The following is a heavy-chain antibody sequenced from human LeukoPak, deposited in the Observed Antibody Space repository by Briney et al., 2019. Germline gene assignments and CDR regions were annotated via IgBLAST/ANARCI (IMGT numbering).Heavy chain of an antibody. J-gene: IGHJ5*02. D-gene: IGHD2-2*01. CDR1: GYTFTSYG. Sequence: ASVKVSCKASGYTFTSYGISWVRQAPGQGLEWMGWISAYNGNTNYAQKLQGRVTMTTDTSTSTAYMELRSLRSDDTAVYYCARDGPWGDIVVVPAAPFNWFDPWGQGTLVTVSS. V-gene: IGHV1-18*01. CDR3: ARDGPWGDIVVVPAAPFNWFDP. CDR2: ISAYNGNT.